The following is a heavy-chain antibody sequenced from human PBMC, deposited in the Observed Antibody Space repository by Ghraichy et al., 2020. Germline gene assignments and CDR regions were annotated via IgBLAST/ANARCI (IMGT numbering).Heavy chain of an antibody. CDR2: VWYDGDNK. V-gene: IGHV3-33*01. Sequence: GGSLRLSCVTSGFTLGNFVVHWVRQTPAKGLEWVAVVWYDGDNKFYADSVTGRFTISRDNSKNTVFLQMNNLRTDDTAVYHCARGSDYDGFTGHYIFESLDYWGQGSLVTVSS. CDR1: GFTLGNFV. D-gene: IGHD3-9*01. CDR3: ARGSDYDGFTGHYIFESLDY. J-gene: IGHJ4*02.